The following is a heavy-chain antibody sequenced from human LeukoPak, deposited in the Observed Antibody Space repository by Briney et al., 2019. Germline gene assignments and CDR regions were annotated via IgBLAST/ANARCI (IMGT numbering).Heavy chain of an antibody. CDR1: GGTFSSYA. J-gene: IGHJ4*02. CDR2: IIPIFGTA. D-gene: IGHD3-3*01. CDR3: ARGLFVVLNILTIFGVVRYYFDY. Sequence: ASVKVSCKASGGTFSSYAISWVRQAPGQGLEWMGGIIPIFGTANYAQKFQGRVTITTDESTSTAYMELSSLRSEDTAVYYCARGLFVVLNILTIFGVVRYYFDYWGQGTLVTVSS. V-gene: IGHV1-69*05.